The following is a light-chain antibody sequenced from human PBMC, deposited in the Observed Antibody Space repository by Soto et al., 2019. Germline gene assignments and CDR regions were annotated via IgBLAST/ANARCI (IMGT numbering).Light chain of an antibody. CDR3: SSYTSSSTLL. V-gene: IGLV2-14*01. Sequence: QSALTQPASVSGSPGQSITISCTGTSSDVGGYNYVSWYQQHPGKAPKLMIYEVSNRPSGGSNRFSGSKSGNTASLTISGLQAEDEADYYGSSYTSSSTLLFGTGTKVTGL. CDR2: EVS. J-gene: IGLJ1*01. CDR1: SSDVGGYNY.